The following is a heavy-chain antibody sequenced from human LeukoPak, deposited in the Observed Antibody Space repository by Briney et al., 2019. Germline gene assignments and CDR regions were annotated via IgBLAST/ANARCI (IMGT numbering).Heavy chain of an antibody. CDR3: AKRRTVDTAMVTHYYGMDV. CDR1: GFTFSSYA. V-gene: IGHV3-23*01. J-gene: IGHJ6*02. CDR2: ISGSGGNT. D-gene: IGHD5-18*01. Sequence: GGSLRLSCAASGFTFSSYAMSWVRQAPGKGLEWVSAISGSGGNTYYADSVKGRFTISRDNSKNTVYLQMNSLRVEDTAMYYCAKRRTVDTAMVTHYYGMDVWGQGTTVTVSS.